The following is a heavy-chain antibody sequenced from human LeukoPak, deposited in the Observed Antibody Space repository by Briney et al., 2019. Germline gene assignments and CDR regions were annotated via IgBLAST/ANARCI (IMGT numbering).Heavy chain of an antibody. V-gene: IGHV1-18*01. CDR1: GYTFTSYG. CDR2: ISAYNGNT. CDR3: ARGPDDYSNYDFDY. D-gene: IGHD4-11*01. Sequence: SVKVSCKASGYTFTSYGTSWVRQAPGQGLEWMGWISAYNGNTNYAQKLQGRVTMTTDTSTSTAYMELRSLRSDDTAVYYCARGPDDYSNYDFDYWGQGTLVTVSS. J-gene: IGHJ4*02.